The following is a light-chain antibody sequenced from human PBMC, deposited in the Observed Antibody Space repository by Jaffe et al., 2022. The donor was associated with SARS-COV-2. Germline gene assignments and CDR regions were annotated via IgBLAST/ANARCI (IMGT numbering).Light chain of an antibody. V-gene: IGLV2-23*01. CDR2: EGN. J-gene: IGLJ2*01. CDR3: CSYAGGSAWV. CDR1: NSDVGSYNL. Sequence: QSVLTQPASVSGSPGQSITISCTGTNSDVGSYNLVSWYQQHPGKAPKLVIYEGNKRPSGVSNRFSGSKSGNAASLTISGLQGEDEADYSCCSYAGGSAWVFGGGTKLTVL.